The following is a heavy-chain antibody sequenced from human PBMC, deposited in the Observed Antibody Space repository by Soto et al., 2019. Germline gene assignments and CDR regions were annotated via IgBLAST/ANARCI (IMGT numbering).Heavy chain of an antibody. CDR3: EREWHDDGSGYSY. J-gene: IGHJ4*02. CDR1: GFTFSTYW. V-gene: IGHV3-7*01. D-gene: IGHD5-18*01. Sequence: PGGSLRLSCAASGFTFSTYWMSWVRHAPGKGLEWVANIKQDGREKYYVDSVKGRFTVSRDNAKDSLYLQMSSLRAEDPAMYYCEREWHDDGSGYSYWGQGTLVTVSS. CDR2: IKQDGREK.